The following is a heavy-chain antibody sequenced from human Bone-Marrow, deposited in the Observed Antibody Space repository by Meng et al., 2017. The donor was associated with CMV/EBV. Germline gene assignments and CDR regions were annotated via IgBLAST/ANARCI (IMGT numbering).Heavy chain of an antibody. CDR1: FTFSSYA. Sequence: FTFSSYAMHWVRQAPGKELEWVAVVSYDGSNKYYADSVKGRFTISRDNSKNTLYLQMNSLRAEDTAVYYCARDPIPLAAADHNWFDPWGQGTLVTVSS. D-gene: IGHD6-13*01. J-gene: IGHJ5*02. CDR3: ARDPIPLAAADHNWFDP. CDR2: VSYDGSNK. V-gene: IGHV3-30-3*01.